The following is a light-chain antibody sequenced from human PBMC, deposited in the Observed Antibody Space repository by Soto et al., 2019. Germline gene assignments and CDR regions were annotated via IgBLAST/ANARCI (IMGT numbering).Light chain of an antibody. V-gene: IGLV1-40*01. J-gene: IGLJ2*01. CDR3: QSYDSSLSGVL. CDR1: SSNIGAGYD. Sequence: QSVLTQPPSVSGAPGQRVTISCTGSSSNIGAGYDVQWSQQLPGTAPKLLIYDNTNRPSGVPDRFSGSKSGTSASLVITGLQAEDEADYYCQSYDSSLSGVLFGGGTKLTVL. CDR2: DNT.